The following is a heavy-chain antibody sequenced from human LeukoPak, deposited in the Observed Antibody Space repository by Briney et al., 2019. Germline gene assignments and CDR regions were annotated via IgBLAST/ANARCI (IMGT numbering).Heavy chain of an antibody. J-gene: IGHJ5*02. D-gene: IGHD3-22*01. Sequence: SETLSLTCTVSGGFVTSGAYYWSWIRQHPGKGLEWIGYIYYTGSTYYNPSLESRVTISVDTSKNQFSLKLSSVTAADTAVYYCARTKYYYDSSGYLGHENWFDPWGQGTLVTVSS. V-gene: IGHV4-31*03. CDR2: IYYTGST. CDR3: ARTKYYYDSSGYLGHENWFDP. CDR1: GGFVTSGAYY.